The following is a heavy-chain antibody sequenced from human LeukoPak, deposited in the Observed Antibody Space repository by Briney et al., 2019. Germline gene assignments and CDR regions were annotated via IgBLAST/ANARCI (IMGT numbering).Heavy chain of an antibody. D-gene: IGHD1-26*01. J-gene: IGHJ4*02. CDR2: IWYDGSNK. CDR1: GFTFSSYG. V-gene: IGHV3-33*01. Sequence: GGSLRLSCAASGFTFSSYGMHWVRQAPGKGLEWVAVIWYDGSNKYYADSVKGRFTISRDNSKNTLHLQMNSLRAEDTAVYYCARDGGELVSDYWGQGTLVTVSS. CDR3: ARDGGELVSDY.